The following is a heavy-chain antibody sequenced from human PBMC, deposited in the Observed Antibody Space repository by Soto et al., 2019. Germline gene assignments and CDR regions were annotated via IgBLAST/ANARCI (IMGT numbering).Heavy chain of an antibody. V-gene: IGHV1-3*01. CDR2: INPVNGNT. CDR3: ARGIATGQLDP. J-gene: IGHJ5*02. Sequence: QVQLVQSGAEVKKPGASVMLSCKASGYTFTTYTMNWVRQAPGQRLEWMGWINPVNGNTKSSQKFQDRVIITGDTSASTAYMELRSLRSVDTAVYYCARGIATGQLDPWGQGTLVIVSS. CDR1: GYTFTTYT. D-gene: IGHD6-13*01.